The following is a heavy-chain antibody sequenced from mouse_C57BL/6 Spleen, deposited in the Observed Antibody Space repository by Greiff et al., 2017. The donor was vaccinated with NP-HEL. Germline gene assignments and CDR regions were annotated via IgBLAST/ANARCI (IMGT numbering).Heavy chain of an antibody. CDR3: ARNSYSSGYAMDY. CDR1: GFSLTSYA. J-gene: IGHJ4*01. D-gene: IGHD3-2*02. V-gene: IGHV2-9-1*01. Sequence: VKLMESGPGLVAPSQSLSITCPVSGFSLTSYAISWVRQPPGKGLEWLGVIWTGGGPNYNSALKSRLSISKDNSKSQVFLKMNSLQTDDTARYYCARNSYSSGYAMDYWGQGTSVTVSS. CDR2: IWTGGGP.